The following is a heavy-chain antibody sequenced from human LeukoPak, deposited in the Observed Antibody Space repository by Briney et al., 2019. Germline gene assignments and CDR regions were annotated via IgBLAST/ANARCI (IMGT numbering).Heavy chain of an antibody. J-gene: IGHJ4*02. V-gene: IGHV4-39*01. D-gene: IGHD6-13*01. Sequence: SETLSLTCTVSGGSISSSGYYWGWIRQPPGKGLEWIGSIYYSGSTYYNPSLKSRVTMSVDTSKNQFSLKLSSVTAADTAVYYCARQHSWGFYAYFDYWGQGTLVTVSS. CDR3: ARQHSWGFYAYFDY. CDR2: IYYSGST. CDR1: GGSISSSGYY.